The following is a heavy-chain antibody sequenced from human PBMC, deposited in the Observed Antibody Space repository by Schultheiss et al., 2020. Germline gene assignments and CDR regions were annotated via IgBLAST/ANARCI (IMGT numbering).Heavy chain of an antibody. J-gene: IGHJ2*01. V-gene: IGHV4-59*01. CDR3: ARVRHDSSGYYRPYWYFDL. Sequence: SETLSLTCTVSGGSISSYYWSWIRQPPGKGLEWIGYIYYSGSTNYNPSLKSRVTISVDTSKNQFSLKLSSVTAADTAVYYCARVRHDSSGYYRPYWYFDLWGRGTLVTVSS. CDR2: IYYSGST. D-gene: IGHD3-22*01. CDR1: GGSISSYY.